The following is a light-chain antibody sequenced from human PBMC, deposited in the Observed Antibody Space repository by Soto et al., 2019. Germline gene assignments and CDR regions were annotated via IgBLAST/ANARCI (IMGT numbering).Light chain of an antibody. CDR1: SSDIGGYNY. Sequence: LTQPASVSGSPGQSITISCTGTSSDIGGYNYVSWYQQRPGEVPKLMIYKVSSRPSGVSSRFSGSKSGNTASLTISGLQAEDEADYYCSSYTSSTLGVFGTGTKVTVL. CDR2: KVS. J-gene: IGLJ1*01. CDR3: SSYTSSTLGV. V-gene: IGLV2-14*01.